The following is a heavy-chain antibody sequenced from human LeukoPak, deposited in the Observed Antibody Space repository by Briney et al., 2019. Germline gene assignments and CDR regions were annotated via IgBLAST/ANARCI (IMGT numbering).Heavy chain of an antibody. CDR3: ARARRYYDFWSGPESWFDP. J-gene: IGHJ5*02. V-gene: IGHV4-34*01. Sequence: PSETLSLTCAVYGGSFSGYYWSWLRQPPGKGLEWIGEINNSGSTNYNPSPKSRVTIAVDASKNQFSLKLSSVTAADTAVYYCARARRYYDFWSGPESWFDPWGQGTLVTVSS. D-gene: IGHD3-3*01. CDR1: GGSFSGYY. CDR2: INNSGST.